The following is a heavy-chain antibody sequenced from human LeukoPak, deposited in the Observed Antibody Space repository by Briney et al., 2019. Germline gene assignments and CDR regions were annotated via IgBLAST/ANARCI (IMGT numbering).Heavy chain of an antibody. D-gene: IGHD6-19*01. CDR1: GFTFANAW. V-gene: IGHV3-15*01. Sequence: GGSLRLSCAVSGFTFANAWMTWVRQAPGKGLEWVGRIKTKTDGGTTDYAAPVKGRFTISRDDSKNTLCLQMNSLKTEDTAVYYCTTWEKYSSGWADYWGQGTLVTVSS. J-gene: IGHJ4*02. CDR3: TTWEKYSSGWADY. CDR2: IKTKTDGGTT.